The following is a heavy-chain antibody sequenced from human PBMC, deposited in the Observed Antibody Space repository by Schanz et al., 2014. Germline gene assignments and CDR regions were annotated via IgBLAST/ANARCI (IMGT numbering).Heavy chain of an antibody. Sequence: QAQLMESGGGVVQPGTSLILSCSVSGFSLNTYGIHWFRQPAGKGLEWVAVTWNNGVTKYYTDSVRGRFTISRDRFQNTLYLRMSSLRAEDTAVYYCARPRFDYGEVDYWGQGTLVTVSS. D-gene: IGHD4-17*01. V-gene: IGHV3-33*01. CDR3: ARPRFDYGEVDY. J-gene: IGHJ4*02. CDR2: TWNNGVTK. CDR1: GFSLNTYG.